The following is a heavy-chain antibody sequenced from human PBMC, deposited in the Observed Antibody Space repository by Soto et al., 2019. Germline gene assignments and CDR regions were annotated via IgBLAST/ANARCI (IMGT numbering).Heavy chain of an antibody. CDR2: IWYDGSNK. V-gene: IGHV3-33*01. CDR3: ARGGAALYYMDV. D-gene: IGHD1-26*01. Sequence: QVQLVESGGGVVQPGRSLRLSCAASGFTFSSYGMHWVRQAPGKGLEWVAVIWYDGSNKYYADSVKGRFTISRDNSKNTLYLQMNSLRAEDTAVYYCARGGAALYYMDVWGKGTTVTVSS. J-gene: IGHJ6*03. CDR1: GFTFSSYG.